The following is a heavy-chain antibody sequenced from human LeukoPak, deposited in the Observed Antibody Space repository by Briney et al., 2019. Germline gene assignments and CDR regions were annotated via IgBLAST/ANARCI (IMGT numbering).Heavy chain of an antibody. CDR1: GFTFSSHA. CDR2: ISYDGSNK. CDR3: ARDVSGSFDY. D-gene: IGHD1-26*01. V-gene: IGHV3-30-3*01. Sequence: GGSLKLSCAASGFTFSSHAMHWVRQAPGKGLEWVAVISYDGSNKYYADSVKGRFTISRDNSKNTLYLQMNSLRAEDAAVYYCARDVSGSFDYWGQGTLVTVSS. J-gene: IGHJ4*02.